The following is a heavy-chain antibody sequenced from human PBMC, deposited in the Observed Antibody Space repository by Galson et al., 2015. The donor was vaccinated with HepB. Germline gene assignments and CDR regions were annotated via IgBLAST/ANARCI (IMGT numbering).Heavy chain of an antibody. D-gene: IGHD4-17*01. CDR1: GFTFSNYA. Sequence: SLRLSCAAPGFTFSNYAMNWVRQAPGKGLEWVAVISFDGSNKYYVDSVKGRFTISRDNPKNTLFLQMDSLRAEDTAIYYCARSTLLTTLNPWGQGTLVTVSS. CDR2: ISFDGSNK. V-gene: IGHV3-30-3*01. J-gene: IGHJ5*02. CDR3: ARSTLLTTLNP.